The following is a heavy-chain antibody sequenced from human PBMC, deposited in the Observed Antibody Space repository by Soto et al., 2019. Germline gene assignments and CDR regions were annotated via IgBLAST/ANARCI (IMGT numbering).Heavy chain of an antibody. CDR1: GFTFSSYG. J-gene: IGHJ3*02. V-gene: IGHV3-33*08. CDR3: AREMREDDAFDI. Sequence: GGSLRLSCAASGFTFSSYGMHWVRQAPGKGLEWVAVIWYDGSNKYYADSVKGRFTISRDNSKNTLYLQMNSLRAEDTAVYYCAREMREDDAFDIWGQGTMVTVSS. CDR2: IWYDGSNK.